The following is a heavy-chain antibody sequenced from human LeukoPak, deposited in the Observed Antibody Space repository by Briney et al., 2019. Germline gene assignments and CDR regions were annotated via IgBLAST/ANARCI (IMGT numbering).Heavy chain of an antibody. J-gene: IGHJ4*02. CDR3: ARGITGTTDLDY. CDR1: GYTFTSYD. D-gene: IGHD1-7*01. V-gene: IGHV1-8*01. CDR2: MNPKSGNT. Sequence: VASVKVSCKASGYTFTSYDVNWVRQATGQGLEWMGWMNPKSGNTGYAQKFQGRVTMTRNTSISTAYMELSSLRSEDTAVYYCARGITGTTDLDYWGQGTLVTVSS.